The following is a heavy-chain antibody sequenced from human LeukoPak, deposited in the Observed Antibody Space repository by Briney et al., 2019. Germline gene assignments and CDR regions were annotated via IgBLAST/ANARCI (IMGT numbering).Heavy chain of an antibody. CDR2: INHSGST. J-gene: IGHJ5*02. V-gene: IGHV4-34*01. D-gene: IGHD2-15*01. CDR1: GGSFSGYY. CDR3: ARGVVAATFWFDP. Sequence: SETLSLTCAVYGGSFSGYYWSGIRQPPGKGLEWIGEINHSGSTNYNPSLKSRVTISVDTSKNQFSLKLSSVTAADTAVYYCARGVVAATFWFDPWGQGTLVTVSS.